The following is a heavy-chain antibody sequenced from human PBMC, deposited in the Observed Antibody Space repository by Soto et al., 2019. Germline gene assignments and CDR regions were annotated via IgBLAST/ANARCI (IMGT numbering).Heavy chain of an antibody. D-gene: IGHD6-19*01. CDR2: VSHDGRNT. J-gene: IGHJ4*02. CDR3: AKGGRQWLVTSDFNY. Sequence: VQLVESGGGVVQPGRSLRLSCAASGFTFSDYALPRVRQAPGKGLEWVAVVSHDGRNTHYADSVKGRFTISRDSSKNTVSLEMTSLRAEDTAVYYCAKGGRQWLVTSDFNYWGQGALVTVSS. V-gene: IGHV3-30*18. CDR1: GFTFSDYA.